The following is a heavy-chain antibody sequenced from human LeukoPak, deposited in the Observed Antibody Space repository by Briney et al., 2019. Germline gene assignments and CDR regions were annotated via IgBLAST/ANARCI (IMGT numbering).Heavy chain of an antibody. J-gene: IGHJ4*02. CDR2: TGTAGNT. CDR3: ARQNRNGFDY. Sequence: GGSLRLSCAASGFTFSTYDLHWVRQPTGNGLEWVSATGTAGNTWYSGSVKGRLPFSRENAKSSMYLQMHSLRAGDTAVYYCARQNRNGFDYWGQGTLVTVSS. D-gene: IGHD2-8*01. V-gene: IGHV3-13*01. CDR1: GFTFSTYD.